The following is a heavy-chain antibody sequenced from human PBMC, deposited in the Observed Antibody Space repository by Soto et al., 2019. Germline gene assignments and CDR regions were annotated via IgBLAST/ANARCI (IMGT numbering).Heavy chain of an antibody. CDR3: ARDYEPSITIFGVAPFYYGMDV. D-gene: IGHD3-3*01. Sequence: PGGSLRLSCAATVFTFSDYYMSWIRQAPGKVLEWGSYISSSSSYTNYADSVKGRFTSSRDNAKNSLYLQMNSLRAEDTAVYYCARDYEPSITIFGVAPFYYGMDVWGQGTTVTV. CDR1: VFTFSDYY. V-gene: IGHV3-11*06. CDR2: ISSSSSYT. J-gene: IGHJ6*02.